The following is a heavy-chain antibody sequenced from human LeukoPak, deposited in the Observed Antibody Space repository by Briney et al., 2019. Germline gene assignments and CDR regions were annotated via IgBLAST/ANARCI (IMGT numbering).Heavy chain of an antibody. CDR1: GGTFSNYG. V-gene: IGHV1-69*04. D-gene: IGHD3-22*01. J-gene: IGHJ4*02. CDR3: ARGRGVHDSHTYDYFDY. Sequence: SVKVSCKASGGTFSNYGITWVRQAPGQGLEWMGRIIPILGTANYAQKFQGRVTITADKSTTTAYMELSSLRSEDTAVYYCARGRGVHDSHTYDYFDYWGQGSLVTVSS. CDR2: IIPILGTA.